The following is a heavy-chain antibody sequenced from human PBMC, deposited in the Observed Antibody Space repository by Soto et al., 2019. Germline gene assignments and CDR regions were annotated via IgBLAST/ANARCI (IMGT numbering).Heavy chain of an antibody. CDR3: AIAQPIPYDFWSGYSVYYYYYGMDV. D-gene: IGHD3-3*01. Sequence: SETLSLTCAVYGGSFSGYYWSWIRQPPGKGLEWIGEINQSGSTNYNPSLKSRVTISVDTSKNQFSLKLSSVTAADTAVYYCAIAQPIPYDFWSGYSVYYYYYGMDVWGQGTTVTVSS. V-gene: IGHV4-34*01. CDR1: GGSFSGYY. CDR2: INQSGST. J-gene: IGHJ6*02.